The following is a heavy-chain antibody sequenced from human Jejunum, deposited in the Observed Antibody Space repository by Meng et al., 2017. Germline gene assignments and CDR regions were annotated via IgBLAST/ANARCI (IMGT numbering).Heavy chain of an antibody. J-gene: IGHJ4*02. CDR1: GFTFSTYT. V-gene: IGHV3-23*01. D-gene: IGHD2-2*01. CDR3: AKKVGRFDY. CDR2: ITNSGDNT. Sequence: GESLKTSCAASGFTFSTYTMGWVRQAPGKGLEWVSAITNSGDNTYYADSVKGRFTITRDNSQNTLYLQMNSLTAEDTAVYYCAKKVGRFDYWGQGTQVTVSS.